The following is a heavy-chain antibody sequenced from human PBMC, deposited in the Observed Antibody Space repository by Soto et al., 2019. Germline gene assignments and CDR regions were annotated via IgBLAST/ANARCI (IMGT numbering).Heavy chain of an antibody. V-gene: IGHV3-23*01. CDR1: GFTFTNYA. CDR2: ISASGDIT. D-gene: IGHD1-26*01. J-gene: IGHJ5*02. Sequence: EVHLLESGGGLVQPGGSLRLSCAASGFTFTNYAMTWVRQAPGKGLEWVSTISASGDITNYADSVKGLFTISRDNSKNTLYLRMNSVRAENTAIHYCAEPWEVRGFNWFDPWGQGTLVTVSS. CDR3: AEPWEVRGFNWFDP.